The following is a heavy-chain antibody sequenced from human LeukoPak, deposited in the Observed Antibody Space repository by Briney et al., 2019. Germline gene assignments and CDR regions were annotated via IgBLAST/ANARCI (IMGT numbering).Heavy chain of an antibody. Sequence: PGESLRHSCAASGFTFSNYWVHWVRQAPGKGLVWVSRINRDGSTTNYADSVKGRFTVSRDNAKNTLNLQMNSLRAEDTAVYYCARDKKSGESSEIDYWGQGTLVTVSS. D-gene: IGHD3-10*01. J-gene: IGHJ4*02. CDR1: GFTFSNYW. CDR3: ARDKKSGESSEIDY. V-gene: IGHV3-74*01. CDR2: INRDGSTT.